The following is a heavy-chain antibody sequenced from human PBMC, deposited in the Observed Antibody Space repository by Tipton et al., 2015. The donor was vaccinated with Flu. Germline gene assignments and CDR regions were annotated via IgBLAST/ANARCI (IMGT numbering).Heavy chain of an antibody. CDR2: VYYSGPT. D-gene: IGHD6-6*01. J-gene: IGHJ4*02. Sequence: TLSLTCTVSGGSISGYYWSWIRQPPGQGLEWIGCVYYSGPTRYNSPLKSRVTISVDTSKNQFSLKLTSLTAADTAVYYCARDKRGGTARPHFDYWGQGILVTVSS. CDR3: ARDKRGGTARPHFDY. V-gene: IGHV4-59*01. CDR1: GGSISGYY.